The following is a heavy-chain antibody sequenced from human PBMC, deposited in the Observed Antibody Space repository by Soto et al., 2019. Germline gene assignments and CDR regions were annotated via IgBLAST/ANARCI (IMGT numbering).Heavy chain of an antibody. CDR2: ISAYNGNT. D-gene: IGHD3-3*01. J-gene: IGHJ6*02. Sequence: ASVKVSCKASGYTFTSYGISWVRQAPGQGLEWMGWISAYNGNTNYAQKLQGRVTMTTDTSTSTAYMELRSLRSDDTAVYYCARENNRGYYDFWSGQIFGMDVWDQGTTVTVSS. CDR3: ARENNRGYYDFWSGQIFGMDV. V-gene: IGHV1-18*01. CDR1: GYTFTSYG.